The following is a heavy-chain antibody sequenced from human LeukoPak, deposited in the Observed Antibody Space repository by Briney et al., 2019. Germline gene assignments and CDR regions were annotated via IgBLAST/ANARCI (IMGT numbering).Heavy chain of an antibody. V-gene: IGHV3-48*04. D-gene: IGHD6-19*01. Sequence: GGSLRLSCAASGFTFSSYSMNWVRQAPGKGLEWVSYVGSISSAIYYADSVKGRFTISRDNAKNSLYLQMNSLRAEDTAVYYCARHAPTSSAFDYWGQGTLVTVSS. CDR3: ARHAPTSSAFDY. J-gene: IGHJ4*02. CDR1: GFTFSSYS. CDR2: VGSISSAI.